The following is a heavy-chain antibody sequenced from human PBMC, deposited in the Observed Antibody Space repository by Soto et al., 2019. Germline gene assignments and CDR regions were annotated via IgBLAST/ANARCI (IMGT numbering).Heavy chain of an antibody. V-gene: IGHV3-11*01. CDR1: GFTFSDYY. D-gene: IGHD3-10*01. Sequence: ESGGGLVKPGGSLRLSCAASGFTFSDYYMSWIRQAPGKGLEWVSYISSSGSTIYYADSVKGRFTISRDNAKNSLYLQMNSLRAEDTAVYYCASGWFGELFPDPYNWFDPWGQGTLVTVSS. CDR3: ASGWFGELFPDPYNWFDP. CDR2: ISSSGSTI. J-gene: IGHJ5*02.